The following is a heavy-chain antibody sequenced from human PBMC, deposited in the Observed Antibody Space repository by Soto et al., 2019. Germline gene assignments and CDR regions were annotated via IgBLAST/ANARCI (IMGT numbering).Heavy chain of an antibody. J-gene: IGHJ5*01. CDR1: GGTFSSYA. CDR2: IIPIFGTA. Sequence: QVQLVQSGAEVKKPGSSVKVSCKASGGTFSSYAISWVRQAPGQGLEWMGGIIPIFGTANYAQKFQGRVTITADESTSTAYLERTSLRSEDQAVYYCARVMLSITIFGVDPSSVGFDSWGQGTLVTVSS. V-gene: IGHV1-69*01. CDR3: ARVMLSITIFGVDPSSVGFDS. D-gene: IGHD3-3*01.